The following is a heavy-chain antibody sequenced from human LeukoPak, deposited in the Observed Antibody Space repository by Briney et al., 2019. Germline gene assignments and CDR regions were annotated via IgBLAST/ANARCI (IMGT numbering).Heavy chain of an antibody. CDR3: ARGHRRAYYYGSGSYNWGYYFDY. CDR1: GGSFSGYY. CDR2: INHSGST. V-gene: IGHV4-34*01. D-gene: IGHD3-10*01. Sequence: KPSETLPLTCAVYGGSFSGYYWSWLRQPPRQGLEWLGEINHSGSTNYNPSLKSRVTISVDTSKNQFSLKLSSVTAADTAVYYCARGHRRAYYYGSGSYNWGYYFDYWGQGTLVTVSS. J-gene: IGHJ4*02.